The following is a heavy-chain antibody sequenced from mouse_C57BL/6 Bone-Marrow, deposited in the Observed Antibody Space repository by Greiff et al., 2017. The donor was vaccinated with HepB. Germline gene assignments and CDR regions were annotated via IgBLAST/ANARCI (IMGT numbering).Heavy chain of an antibody. CDR2: IDPANGNT. D-gene: IGHD2-12*01. J-gene: IGHJ4*01. CDR1: GFNIKNTY. CDR3: EGFLRRDAMDY. Sequence: EVKLQESVAELVRPGASVKLSCTASGFNIKNTYMHWVKQRPEQGLEWIGRIDPANGNTKYAPKFQGKATITADTSSNTAYLQLSSLTSEDTAIYYCEGFLRRDAMDYWGQGTSVTVSS. V-gene: IGHV14-3*01.